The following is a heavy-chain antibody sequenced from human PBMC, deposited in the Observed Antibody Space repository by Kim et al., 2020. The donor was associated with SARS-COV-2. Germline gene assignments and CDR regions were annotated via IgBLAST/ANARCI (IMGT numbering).Heavy chain of an antibody. V-gene: IGHV3-23*01. CDR2: ISGYNDPA. CDR1: GFTFRYYA. D-gene: IGHD1-1*01. CDR3: AKDQTRENGRYDAFDV. Sequence: GGSLRLSCVASGFTFRYYAMSWVRQAPGKGLEWVSTISGYNDPAYYTDSVKGRFTISRDDSKNTVYLQMNSLRAEDTAVYFCAKDQTRENGRYDAFDVWGQRTMVTVSS. J-gene: IGHJ3*01.